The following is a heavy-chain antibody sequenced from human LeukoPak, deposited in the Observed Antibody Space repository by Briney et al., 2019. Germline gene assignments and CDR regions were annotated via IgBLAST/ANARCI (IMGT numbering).Heavy chain of an antibody. CDR3: AKTSSGRGAFDY. J-gene: IGHJ4*02. Sequence: GGSLRLSCAASGFTFSNYVMNWVRQAPGKGLEWVSSITGSGGTTNYADSVKGRFTISRDNSKNTLYLQMNSLRAEDTAVYYCAKTSSGRGAFDYWGQGTLVTVSS. CDR1: GFTFSNYV. CDR2: ITGSGGTT. D-gene: IGHD6-25*01. V-gene: IGHV3-23*01.